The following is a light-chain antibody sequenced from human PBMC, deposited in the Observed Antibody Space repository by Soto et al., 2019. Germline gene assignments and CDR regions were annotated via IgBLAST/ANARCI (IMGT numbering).Light chain of an antibody. CDR3: QQYNDWPRT. CDR1: QSVSSN. J-gene: IGKJ1*01. Sequence: EIVMTQSPATLSVSPGERATLSCRASQSVSSNLAWYQQKPGQAPRLVIYGASTRATGIPARFSGSGSGTDFTLTISSLQSEDFAVYYCQQYNDWPRTFGRGTTVDIK. V-gene: IGKV3-15*01. CDR2: GAS.